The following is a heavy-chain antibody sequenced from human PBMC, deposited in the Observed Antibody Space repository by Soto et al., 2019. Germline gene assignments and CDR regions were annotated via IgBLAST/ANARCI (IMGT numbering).Heavy chain of an antibody. D-gene: IGHD6-6*01. J-gene: IGHJ6*02. V-gene: IGHV3-7*01. CDR3: ARSGYSSSSKMGNYYYYGMDV. CDR1: GFTFSSYW. CDR2: IKQDGSEK. Sequence: GGSLRLSCAASGFTFSSYWMSWVRQAPGKGLEWVANIKQDGSEKYYVDSVKGRFTISRDNAKNSLYLQMNSLRAEDTAVYYCARSGYSSSSKMGNYYYYGMDVWGQGTTVTVSS.